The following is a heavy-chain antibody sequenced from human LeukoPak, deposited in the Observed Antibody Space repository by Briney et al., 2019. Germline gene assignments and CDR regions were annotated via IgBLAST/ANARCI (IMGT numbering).Heavy chain of an antibody. D-gene: IGHD3-22*01. CDR1: GGTFSSYA. CDR2: IIPIFGTA. Sequence: ASVKVSCKASGGTFSSYAISWVRQAPGQGLEWMGGIIPIFGTANYAQKFQGRVTITADVSTSTAYMELSSLRSEATAVYYCARAIPGELTYYYDSSETPDYWGQGTLVTVSS. V-gene: IGHV1-69*13. J-gene: IGHJ4*02. CDR3: ARAIPGELTYYYDSSETPDY.